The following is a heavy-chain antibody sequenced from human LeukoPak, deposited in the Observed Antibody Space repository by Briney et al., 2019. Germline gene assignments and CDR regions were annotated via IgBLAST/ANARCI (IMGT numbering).Heavy chain of an antibody. D-gene: IGHD2-21*02. Sequence: PGGSLRLSCAASGFTVSSNYMSWVRQAPGEGLEWVSVIYSGGSTYYAGSVKGRFTISRDNSKNTLYLQMNSLRAEDTAVYYCARFNIVVVTAFDYWGQGTLVTVSS. CDR3: ARFNIVVVTAFDY. CDR1: GFTVSSNY. V-gene: IGHV3-53*01. CDR2: IYSGGST. J-gene: IGHJ4*02.